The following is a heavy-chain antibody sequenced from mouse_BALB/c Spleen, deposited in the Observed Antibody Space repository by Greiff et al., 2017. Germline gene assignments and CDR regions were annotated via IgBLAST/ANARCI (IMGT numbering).Heavy chain of an antibody. D-gene: IGHD2-4*01. CDR3: TREESTMITAFAY. V-gene: IGHV1S81*02. Sequence: QVQLQQSGAELVKPGASVKLSCKASGYTFTSYYMYWVKQRPGQGLEWIGEINPSNGGTNFNEKFKSKATLTVDKSSSTAYMQLSSLTSEDSAVYYCTREESTMITAFAYWGQGTLVTVSA. CDR2: INPSNGGT. CDR1: GYTFTSYY. J-gene: IGHJ3*01.